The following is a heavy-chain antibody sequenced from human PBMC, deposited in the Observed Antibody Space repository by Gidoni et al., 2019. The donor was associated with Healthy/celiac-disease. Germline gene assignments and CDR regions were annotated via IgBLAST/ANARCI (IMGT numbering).Heavy chain of an antibody. V-gene: IGHV3-15*01. Sequence: EVQLVESGGGLVKPGGSLRLSCAASGFTFSNAWMSWVRQAPGKGLEWVGRIKSKTDGGTTDYAAPVKGRFTISRDDSKNTLYLQMNSLKTEDTAVYYCTADTYYYDSSGYSEYFQHWGQGTLVTVSS. J-gene: IGHJ1*01. CDR2: IKSKTDGGTT. CDR1: GFTFSNAW. D-gene: IGHD3-22*01. CDR3: TADTYYYDSSGYSEYFQH.